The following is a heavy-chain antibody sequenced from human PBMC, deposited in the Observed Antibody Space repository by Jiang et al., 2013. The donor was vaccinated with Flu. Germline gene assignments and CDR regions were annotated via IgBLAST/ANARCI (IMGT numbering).Heavy chain of an antibody. Sequence: GSGLVKPSETLSLTCTVSGGSISSYYWSWIRQPPGKGLEWIGYIYYSGSTNYNPSLKSRVTISVDTSKNQFSLKLSSVTAADTAVYYCARYDSSGPRFDYWGQGTLVTVSS. CDR3: ARYDSSGPRFDY. D-gene: IGHD3-22*01. J-gene: IGHJ4*02. V-gene: IGHV4-59*01. CDR1: GGSISSYY. CDR2: IYYSGST.